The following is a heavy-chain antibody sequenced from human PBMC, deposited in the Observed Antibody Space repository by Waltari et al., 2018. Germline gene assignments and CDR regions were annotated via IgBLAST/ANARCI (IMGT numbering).Heavy chain of an antibody. Sequence: EVQLVESGGGLVQPGGSLRLSCAASGFTFSSYAMSWVRQAPGKGLEWVSAISGSGGSTYYADSVKGRFTISRDNSKNTLYLQMNSLRAEDTAVYYCAKDGSSSSYPHDAFDIWGQGTMVTVSS. V-gene: IGHV3-23*04. CDR2: ISGSGGST. CDR3: AKDGSSSSYPHDAFDI. CDR1: GFTFSSYA. J-gene: IGHJ3*02. D-gene: IGHD6-6*01.